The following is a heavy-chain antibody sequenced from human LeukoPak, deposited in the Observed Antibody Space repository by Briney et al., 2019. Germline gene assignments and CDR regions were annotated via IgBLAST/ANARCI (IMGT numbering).Heavy chain of an antibody. CDR1: GFTFSSYG. CDR3: ARSDLVTNAFDI. V-gene: IGHV3-23*01. Sequence: GGSLRLSCAASGFTFSSYGMSWVRQAPGKGLEWVSAISGSGGSTYYADSVKGRFTISRDNSKNALYLQMNSLRAEDTAVYYCARSDLVTNAFDIWGQGTMVTVSS. J-gene: IGHJ3*02. CDR2: ISGSGGST. D-gene: IGHD2-21*01.